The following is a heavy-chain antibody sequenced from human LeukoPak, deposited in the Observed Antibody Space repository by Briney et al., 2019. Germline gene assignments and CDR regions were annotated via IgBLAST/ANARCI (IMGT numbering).Heavy chain of an antibody. D-gene: IGHD1-26*01. Sequence: GESLKISCKGSGYSLTSYWISWVRQMPGKDLEWMGRIDPSDSYTNYSPSFQGHVTISADKSISTAYLQWSSLKASDTAMYYCARQGVIVGAISAADFDYWGQGTLVTVSS. J-gene: IGHJ4*02. CDR3: ARQGVIVGAISAADFDY. V-gene: IGHV5-10-1*01. CDR2: IDPSDSYT. CDR1: GYSLTSYW.